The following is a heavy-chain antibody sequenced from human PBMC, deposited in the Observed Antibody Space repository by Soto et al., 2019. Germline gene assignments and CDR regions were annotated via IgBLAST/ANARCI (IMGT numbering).Heavy chain of an antibody. CDR2: IYWYDDR. CDR3: THAGDYDMMAFDH. D-gene: IGHD4-17*01. J-gene: IGHJ4*02. Sequence: QITLTESGPTLVTPAQALTLTGGFSGFALSSYGMGVAWIRHTPVKTLAWLVLIYWYDDRLYSPSLTDMLAISKDPSSHQVVLTTTNTHPADTATYVWTHAGDYDMMAFDHLGPGTRVTFSS. CDR1: GFALSSYGMG. V-gene: IGHV2-5*01.